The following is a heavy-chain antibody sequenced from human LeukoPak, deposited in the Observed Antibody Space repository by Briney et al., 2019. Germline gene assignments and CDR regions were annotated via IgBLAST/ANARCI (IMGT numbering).Heavy chain of an antibody. Sequence: ASVKVSCKASGYTFTGYYMHWVRQAPGQGLEWMGWINPNSGGTNYAQKFQGRVTMTRDTSISTAYMELSRLRSDDTAVYYCARAPRYVDTAMPYVGTFDYWGQGTLVTVSS. D-gene: IGHD5-18*01. CDR2: INPNSGGT. CDR3: ARAPRYVDTAMPYVGTFDY. V-gene: IGHV1-2*02. CDR1: GYTFTGYY. J-gene: IGHJ4*02.